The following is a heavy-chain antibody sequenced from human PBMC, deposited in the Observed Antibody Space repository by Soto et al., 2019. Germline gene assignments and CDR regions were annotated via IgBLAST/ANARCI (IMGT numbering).Heavy chain of an antibody. J-gene: IGHJ4*02. CDR2: IWSDGDNK. Sequence: AGSGLGFSNHGMHGFRQAPGKGLERVAVIWSDGDNKWYAQSVKGRFTISRDNSKKRVYLQMESMRDEETALFYFSTYCAGSCYYRTSWGQGPMVTVS. V-gene: IGHV3-33*01. CDR3: STYCAGSCYYRTS. D-gene: IGHD2-21*02. CDR1: GLGFSNHG.